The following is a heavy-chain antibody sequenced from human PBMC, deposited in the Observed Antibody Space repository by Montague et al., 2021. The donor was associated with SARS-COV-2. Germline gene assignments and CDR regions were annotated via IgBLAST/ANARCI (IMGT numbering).Heavy chain of an antibody. CDR3: ARGTKRVLTYDYDSSGYASDY. Sequence: SETLPLTCAVYGGSFSGYYWSWIRQPPGKGLEWIGEINHSGSTKYNPSLKSRVTISVDTSKNQFSLKLSSVTAADTAVYYCARGTKRVLTYDYDSSGYASDYWGQGTLVTVSS. D-gene: IGHD3-22*01. V-gene: IGHV4-34*01. J-gene: IGHJ4*02. CDR2: INHSGST. CDR1: GGSFSGYY.